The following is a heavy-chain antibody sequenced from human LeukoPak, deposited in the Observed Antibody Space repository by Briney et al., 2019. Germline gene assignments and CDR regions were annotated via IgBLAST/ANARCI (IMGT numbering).Heavy chain of an antibody. J-gene: IGHJ4*02. Sequence: PGGSLRLSCAASGFTFSSYGMHWVRQAPGKGLEWVAFIRYDGSNKYYADSVKGRFTISRDNSKNTLYLQMNSLRAEDTAVYYCAKEGYCSSTSCPYFDYWGQGTLVTVSS. D-gene: IGHD2-2*01. CDR1: GFTFSSYG. CDR2: IRYDGSNK. V-gene: IGHV3-30*02. CDR3: AKEGYCSSTSCPYFDY.